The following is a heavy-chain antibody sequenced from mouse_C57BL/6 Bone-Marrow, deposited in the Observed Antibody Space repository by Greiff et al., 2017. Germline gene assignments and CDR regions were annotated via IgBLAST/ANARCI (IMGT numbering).Heavy chain of an antibody. CDR3: ARSAWFAY. J-gene: IGHJ3*01. V-gene: IGHV1-22*01. Sequence: VQLQQSGPELVKPGASVKMSCKASGYTFTDYNMHWVKQSPGKRLEWIGCINPNNGGTSYNQKFKGKATLTVNKSSSPAYLELRSLTLGGSAVSCCARSAWFAYWGQGTLVTVSA. CDR2: INPNNGGT. CDR1: GYTFTDYN.